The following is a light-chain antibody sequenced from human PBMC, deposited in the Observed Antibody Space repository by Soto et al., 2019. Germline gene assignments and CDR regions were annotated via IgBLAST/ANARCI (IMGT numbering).Light chain of an antibody. CDR3: QQLKNYPRT. V-gene: IGKV1D-13*01. CDR2: GAS. J-gene: IGKJ2*01. Sequence: AIQLTQSPSSLSASVGDRVTITCRASQDISSTLVWYQQKPGKAPKLLIYGASNLESGVPSRFSGDGSGTDFTLTIKNLQSEDFATYHCQQLKNYPRTCGQGTKLEIK. CDR1: QDISST.